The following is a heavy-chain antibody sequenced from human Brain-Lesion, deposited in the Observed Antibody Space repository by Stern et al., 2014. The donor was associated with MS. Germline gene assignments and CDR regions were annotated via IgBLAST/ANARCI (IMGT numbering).Heavy chain of an antibody. D-gene: IGHD1-26*01. J-gene: IGHJ4*02. CDR1: GYTLTELS. Sequence: VQLGESGAEVKKPGASVKVSCKGSGYTLTELSMHWVRQAPRKGLEWMGGVDPEDGATIYAQKFQGRVTMTEDTSTDTAYMELSSLRSEDTAVYYCATLSPGAGGNYYRHFDYWGQGTLVTVSS. CDR2: VDPEDGAT. CDR3: ATLSPGAGGNYYRHFDY. V-gene: IGHV1-24*01.